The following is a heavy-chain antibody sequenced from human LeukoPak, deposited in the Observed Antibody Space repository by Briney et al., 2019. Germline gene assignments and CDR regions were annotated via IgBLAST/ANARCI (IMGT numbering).Heavy chain of an antibody. CDR3: AKHPLLRFCSGGGCFFDS. V-gene: IGHV3-74*01. CDR2: TNTDGSSI. Sequence: GGSLRLSCAASGFTFSTFWMHWVRQAPGKGLVWVSRTNTDGSSITYADSVKGRFTISRDNSKNTLYLQMISLRAEDTAIYYCAKHPLLRFCSGGGCFFDSWGQGTLVTVSS. CDR1: GFTFSTFW. J-gene: IGHJ4*02. D-gene: IGHD2-15*01.